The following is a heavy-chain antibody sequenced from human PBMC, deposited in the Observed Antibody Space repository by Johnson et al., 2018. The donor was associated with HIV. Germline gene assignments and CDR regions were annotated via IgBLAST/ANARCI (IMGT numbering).Heavy chain of an antibody. CDR1: GFTFSSYA. Sequence: QVQLVESGGGLVQPGGSLRLSCAASGFTFSSYAMHWVRQAPGKGLEWVAVISHDGSNQYYADSVKVRFTVSRDNSKNTLYLQMNSLRAEDTAVYYCAKDRDYYGSGSPADAFDIWGQGTMVTVSS. J-gene: IGHJ3*02. CDR3: AKDRDYYGSGSPADAFDI. D-gene: IGHD3-10*01. CDR2: ISHDGSNQ. V-gene: IGHV3-30*04.